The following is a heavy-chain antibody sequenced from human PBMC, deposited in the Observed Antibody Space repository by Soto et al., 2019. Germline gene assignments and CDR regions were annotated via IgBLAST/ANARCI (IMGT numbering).Heavy chain of an antibody. CDR1: GGSISDGYY. Sequence: TLSLTCTVSGGSISDGYYWTWIRQHPGKGLEWIGSVSASGSTSYNPSLKSRLTVSVDKSKNQFSLNLRSVTAADTAVYYCARRDRSGFSYWLDTWGQGTLVTVSS. CDR2: VSASGST. J-gene: IGHJ5*02. V-gene: IGHV4-31*03. D-gene: IGHD3-22*01. CDR3: ARRDRSGFSYWLDT.